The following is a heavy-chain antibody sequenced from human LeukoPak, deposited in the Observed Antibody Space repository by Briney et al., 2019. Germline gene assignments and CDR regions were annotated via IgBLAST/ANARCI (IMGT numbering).Heavy chain of an antibody. Sequence: GGSLRLSCAASRFTFSTNWMGWVRRAPGKGLEWVASITPAGSEKYYANSMKGRFTISRDNAKNSLFLQMNSLRADDTGVYFCVSGGDSGYWGQGTLVTVSS. J-gene: IGHJ4*02. CDR3: VSGGDSGY. CDR2: ITPAGSEK. CDR1: RFTFSTNW. V-gene: IGHV3-7*03. D-gene: IGHD2-21*02.